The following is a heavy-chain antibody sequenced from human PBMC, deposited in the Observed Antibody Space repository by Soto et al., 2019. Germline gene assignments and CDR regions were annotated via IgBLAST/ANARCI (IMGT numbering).Heavy chain of an antibody. D-gene: IGHD5-18*01. CDR3: ARVDTAMFYYYGMDV. Sequence: GGSLRLSCAASGFTFSSDWMSWFRQAPWKWLEWVSNIKQDGSEKYYVDSVRGRFTISRDNAKNSLYLQMNSLRAEDTAVYYCARVDTAMFYYYGMDVWGQGTTVTVSS. V-gene: IGHV3-7*04. CDR1: GFTFSSDW. J-gene: IGHJ6*02. CDR2: IKQDGSEK.